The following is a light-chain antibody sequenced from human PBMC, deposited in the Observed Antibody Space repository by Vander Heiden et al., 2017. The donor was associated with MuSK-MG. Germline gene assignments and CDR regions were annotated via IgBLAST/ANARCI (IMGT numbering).Light chain of an antibody. CDR3: QQHRSRSPLT. CDR2: RAS. V-gene: IGKV1-5*03. CDR1: QRIDTW. J-gene: IGKJ3*01. Sequence: DIRMTQSPSTLSASVGDRVTITCRASQRIDTWLAWYQQKPGRAPNLLIYRASTLQSGVPSRFSGSGSETEFTLTISSLQPDDFAPYYCQQHRSRSPLTFGHGTKVVIK.